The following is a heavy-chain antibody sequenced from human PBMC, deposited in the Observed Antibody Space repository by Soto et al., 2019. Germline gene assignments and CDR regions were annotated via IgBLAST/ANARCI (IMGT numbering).Heavy chain of an antibody. CDR2: MSHDGRSE. CDR3: TKEMGAGMPFES. J-gene: IGHJ4*02. CDR1: GYSFSTFG. D-gene: IGHD3-10*01. V-gene: IGHV3-30*18. Sequence: QVQLVESGGDVVQPGRSLRGSCVGSGYSFSTFGMHWVRQAPGKGLQWVAGMSHDGRSELYADSVRGRFTISRDNSKSTLYLQMNSLRTEDTAMYYCTKEMGAGMPFESWGQGTLVIVSS.